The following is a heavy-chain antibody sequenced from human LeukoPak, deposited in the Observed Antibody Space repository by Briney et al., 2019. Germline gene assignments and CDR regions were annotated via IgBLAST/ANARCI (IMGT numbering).Heavy chain of an antibody. Sequence: SVKVSCKASGGAFSSYAISWVRQAPGQGLEWMGGIIPIFGTANYAQKFQGRVTITTDESTSTAYMELSSLRSEDTAVYYCAREPVAAAAPYGWFDPWGQGTLVTVSS. CDR2: IIPIFGTA. J-gene: IGHJ5*02. CDR3: AREPVAAAAPYGWFDP. CDR1: GGAFSSYA. V-gene: IGHV1-69*05. D-gene: IGHD6-13*01.